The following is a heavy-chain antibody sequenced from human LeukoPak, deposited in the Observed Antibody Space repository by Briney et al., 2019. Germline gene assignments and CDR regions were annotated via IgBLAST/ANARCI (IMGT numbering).Heavy chain of an antibody. CDR2: INPNDGDT. CDR3: ARANFLYCSSTTCLFDY. Sequence: ASVKVSCKASGYTFADYYMHWVRQAPGQGFEWMGWINPNDGDTNYAQKFQGRVTMTRDTSISTAHMEVSRLRSDDAAVYYCARANFLYCSSTTCLFDYWGQGTLVTVSS. CDR1: GYTFADYY. V-gene: IGHV1-2*02. J-gene: IGHJ4*02. D-gene: IGHD2-2*01.